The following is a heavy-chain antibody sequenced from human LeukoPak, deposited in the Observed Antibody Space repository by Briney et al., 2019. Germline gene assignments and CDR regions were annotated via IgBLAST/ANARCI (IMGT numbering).Heavy chain of an antibody. CDR1: GFTFSSYA. V-gene: IGHV3-23*01. CDR2: ISGSGGST. D-gene: IGHD4-23*01. CDR3: ARERTTVVTPTFDY. J-gene: IGHJ4*02. Sequence: GGSLGLSCAASGFTFSSYAMSWVRQAPGKGLEWVSAISGSGGSTYYADSVKGRFTISRDNSKNTLYLQMNSLRAEDTTVYYCARERTTVVTPTFDYWGQGTLVTVSS.